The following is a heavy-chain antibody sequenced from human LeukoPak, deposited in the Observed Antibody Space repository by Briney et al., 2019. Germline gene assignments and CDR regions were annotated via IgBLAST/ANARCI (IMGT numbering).Heavy chain of an antibody. D-gene: IGHD1-14*01. Sequence: ASVKVSCKASGGTFSSYAISWVRQAPGQGLEWMGGIIPIFGTANYAQKFQGRVTITADESTSTAYMELSSLRSEDTAVYYCARTRTDTGGPYFDYWGQGTLVTASS. CDR2: IIPIFGTA. CDR3: ARTRTDTGGPYFDY. V-gene: IGHV1-69*01. CDR1: GGTFSSYA. J-gene: IGHJ4*02.